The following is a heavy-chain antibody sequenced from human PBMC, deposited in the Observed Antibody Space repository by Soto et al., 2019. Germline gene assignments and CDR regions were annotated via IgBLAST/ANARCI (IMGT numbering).Heavy chain of an antibody. CDR3: ARDGGNSWFDP. Sequence: ASEKVSCKASGYTFTRYTMHWVRQAPGQRLEWMAWINTGNGDTKYSKNFQGRVTITRDTSASTAYMELSSLRSEDTAVYYCARDGGNSWFDPWGPGTLVTVSS. J-gene: IGHJ5*02. V-gene: IGHV1-3*04. CDR1: GYTFTRYT. CDR2: INTGNGDT. D-gene: IGHD3-3*01.